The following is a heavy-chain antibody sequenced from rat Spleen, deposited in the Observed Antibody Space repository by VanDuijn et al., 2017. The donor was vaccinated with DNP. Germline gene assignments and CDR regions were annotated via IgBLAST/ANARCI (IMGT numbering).Heavy chain of an antibody. Sequence: QVQLKESGPGLVQPSQTLSLTCTVSGFSLASYSVAWIRQPPAKGLEWVAAMSNGGNTYYNSALRSRLSISRDTSKSQVFLKMNILHTEETAIYFCARSDYSDGGYYYGYFDYWGQGVMVTVSS. CDR2: MSNGGNT. CDR1: GFSLASYS. CDR3: ARSDYSDGGYYYGYFDY. D-gene: IGHD1-12*02. J-gene: IGHJ2*01. V-gene: IGHV2-6*01.